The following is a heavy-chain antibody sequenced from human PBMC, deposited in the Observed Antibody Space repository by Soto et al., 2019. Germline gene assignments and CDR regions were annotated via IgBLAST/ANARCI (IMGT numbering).Heavy chain of an antibody. Sequence: QVQLVESGGGVVQPGRSLRLSCAASGFTFSSYAMHWVRQAPGKGLEWVAVISYDGSNKYYADSVKGRFTISRDNSKNPLYLQMNSLRAEDTAVYYCARDRGSYDKPEYYFDYWGQGTLVTVSS. J-gene: IGHJ4*02. CDR3: ARDRGSYDKPEYYFDY. D-gene: IGHD1-26*01. CDR1: GFTFSSYA. V-gene: IGHV3-30-3*01. CDR2: ISYDGSNK.